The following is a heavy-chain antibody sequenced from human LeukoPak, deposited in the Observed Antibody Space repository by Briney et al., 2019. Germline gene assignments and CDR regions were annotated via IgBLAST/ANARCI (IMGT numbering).Heavy chain of an antibody. CDR2: ISGNGVGT. J-gene: IGHJ3*02. CDR1: GFTFSSYT. V-gene: IGHV3-23*01. Sequence: GGSLGLSCAASGFTFSSYTMNWVRQAPGKGLEWVSAISGNGVGTYYADSVKGRFTISRDNSWNTLYLQMNSLRAEDTAVYYCAKDQVISGSEASDIWGQGTMVTVSS. CDR3: AKDQVISGSEASDI. D-gene: IGHD2-21*01.